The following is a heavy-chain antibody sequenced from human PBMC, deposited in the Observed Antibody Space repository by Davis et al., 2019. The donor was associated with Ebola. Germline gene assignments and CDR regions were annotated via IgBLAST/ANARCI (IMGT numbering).Heavy chain of an antibody. CDR3: ARGLFWSGLDV. CDR1: GFTFSSYA. J-gene: IGHJ6*02. Sequence: GESLKISCAASGFTFSSYAMSWVRQAPGKGLEWVSAISGSGGSTYYADSVKGRFTISRDNSKNTLYLQMNSLRAEDTAVYYCARGLFWSGLDVWGQGTTVTVSS. CDR2: ISGSGGST. D-gene: IGHD1-1*01. V-gene: IGHV3-23*01.